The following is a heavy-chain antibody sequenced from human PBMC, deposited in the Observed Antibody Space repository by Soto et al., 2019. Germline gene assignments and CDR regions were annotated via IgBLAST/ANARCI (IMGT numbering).Heavy chain of an antibody. Sequence: GGSLRLSCAASGFTFSSYGMHWVRQAPGKGLEWVAVISYDGSNKYYADSVKGRFTISRDNSKNTLYLQMNSLRAEDTAVYYCANLYSGSYPDAFDIWGQGTMVTVSS. CDR3: ANLYSGSYPDAFDI. V-gene: IGHV3-30*18. D-gene: IGHD1-26*01. CDR1: GFTFSSYG. CDR2: ISYDGSNK. J-gene: IGHJ3*02.